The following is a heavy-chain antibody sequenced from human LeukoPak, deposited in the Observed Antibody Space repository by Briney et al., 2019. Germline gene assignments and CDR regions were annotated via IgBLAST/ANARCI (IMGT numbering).Heavy chain of an antibody. V-gene: IGHV3-7*03. CDR1: GFTFRSDW. D-gene: IGHD3-22*01. CDR2: INPDGSAT. J-gene: IGHJ4*02. Sequence: GGSLRLSCAASGFTFRSDWMSWVRQSPEKGLEWAANINPDGSATYYVDSVKGRFIISRDNTKNSLYLQMNSLRAEDTAMYYCARGDDSGYYDYFDYWGQGALVTVSS. CDR3: ARGDDSGYYDYFDY.